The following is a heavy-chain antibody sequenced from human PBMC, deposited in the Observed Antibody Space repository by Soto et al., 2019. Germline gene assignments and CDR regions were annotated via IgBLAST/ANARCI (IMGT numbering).Heavy chain of an antibody. CDR1: GGSISGYY. Sequence: PSGTLSLTFIVSGGSISGYYWSWIRQPPGKGLEWIGYIYYSGSTNYNPSLKSRVTMSVDTSKNQFSLKLSSVTAADTAVYYCARRYGGGFDYWGPGTLVTVSS. V-gene: IGHV4-59*08. CDR3: ARRYGGGFDY. D-gene: IGHD3-10*01. CDR2: IYYSGST. J-gene: IGHJ4*02.